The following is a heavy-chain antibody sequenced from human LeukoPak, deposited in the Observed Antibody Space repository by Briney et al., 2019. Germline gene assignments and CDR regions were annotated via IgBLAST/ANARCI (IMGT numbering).Heavy chain of an antibody. J-gene: IGHJ4*02. D-gene: IGHD3-10*02. CDR2: ISASGGST. CDR1: GFTFTSYA. CDR3: ARDVHGDYVRWGDY. Sequence: QSGGCLRLSCAASGFTFTSYAMHWVRQAPGKGLEWVSSISASGGSTWYADSVRGRFTISRDNSKNVFYLQMNSLRAEDTAVYFCARDVHGDYVRWGDYWGQGTLVTVSS. V-gene: IGHV3-23*01.